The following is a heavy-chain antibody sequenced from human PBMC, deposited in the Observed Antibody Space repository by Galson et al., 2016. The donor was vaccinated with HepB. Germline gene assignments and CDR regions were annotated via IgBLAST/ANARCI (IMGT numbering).Heavy chain of an antibody. CDR1: GGTFSNFA. CDR2: IIPLFGAT. D-gene: IGHD3-10*02. Sequence: SCKASGGTFSNFAISWLRQAPGQGLEWMGGIIPLFGATNYAQKFQGRVTITADKSTTTVYMDLSSLRSEDTAVYYCARVGDYVPMFFEYFGQGTLVTVSS. J-gene: IGHJ4*02. V-gene: IGHV1-69*06. CDR3: ARVGDYVPMFFEY.